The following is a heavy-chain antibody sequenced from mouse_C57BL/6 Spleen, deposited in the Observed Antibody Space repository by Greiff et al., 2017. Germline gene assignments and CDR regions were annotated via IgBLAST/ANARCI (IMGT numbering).Heavy chain of an antibody. CDR3: TRLTDYDYAMDY. J-gene: IGHJ4*01. V-gene: IGHV1-15*01. CDR1: GYTFTDYE. CDR2: IDPETGGT. D-gene: IGHD2-4*01. Sequence: VQLQQSGAELVRPGASVTLSCKASGYTFTDYEMHWVKQTPVHGLEWIGAIDPETGGTAYNQKFKGKAILTADKSSSTAYMELRSLTSEDSAVYYCTRLTDYDYAMDYWGQGTSVTVSS.